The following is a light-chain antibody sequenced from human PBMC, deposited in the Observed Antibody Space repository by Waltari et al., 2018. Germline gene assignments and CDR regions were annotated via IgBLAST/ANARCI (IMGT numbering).Light chain of an antibody. Sequence: DIVMTQSPDSLAVSLGERVNINCKSSQSLLYNSKDKNYLAWYQQKPGQPPKLLLSWASTRHSGVPYRFSGSGSATDFTLTISSLQTEDVAVYYCQQYYSRRTFGQGTRVEIK. CDR3: QQYYSRRT. J-gene: IGKJ1*01. CDR1: QSLLYNSKDKNY. CDR2: WAS. V-gene: IGKV4-1*01.